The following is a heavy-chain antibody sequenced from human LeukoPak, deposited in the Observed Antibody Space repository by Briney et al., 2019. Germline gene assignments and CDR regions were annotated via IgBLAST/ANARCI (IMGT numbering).Heavy chain of an antibody. CDR3: ARERWTRAAADYHYYGLDV. CDR1: GFTFSSYA. D-gene: IGHD6-13*01. Sequence: PGGSLRLSCAASGFTFSSYAMHWVRQAPGKGLEWVAVISYDGSNKYYADSVKGRFTISRDNAKNSLYLQMSSLRAEDTAVYYCARERWTRAAADYHYYGLDVWGQGTTVTVSS. CDR2: ISYDGSNK. V-gene: IGHV3-30-3*01. J-gene: IGHJ6*02.